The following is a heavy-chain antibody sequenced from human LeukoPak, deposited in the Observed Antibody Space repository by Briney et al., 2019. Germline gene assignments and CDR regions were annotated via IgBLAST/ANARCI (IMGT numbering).Heavy chain of an antibody. Sequence: GGSLRLSCAASGFTFSSYAMSWVRQAPGKGLEWVSGIRGSGETTYYAESVKGRFIIQRDNSKNTLYLQMNSLRAEDTALYYCAKDLSSGTGRGFDYWGQGTLVTVSS. V-gene: IGHV3-23*01. D-gene: IGHD3/OR15-3a*01. CDR3: AKDLSSGTGRGFDY. CDR1: GFTFSSYA. J-gene: IGHJ4*02. CDR2: IRGSGETT.